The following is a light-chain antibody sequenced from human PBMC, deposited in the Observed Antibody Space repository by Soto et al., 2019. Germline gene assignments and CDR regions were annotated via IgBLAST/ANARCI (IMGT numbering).Light chain of an antibody. CDR3: QQSYSTPT. CDR1: QSISIY. J-gene: IGKJ4*01. Sequence: DIQITQSPSTLSASVGDRVTITCRASQSISIYLNWYQQKPGKAPILLVYAGSSLQGGVPSRFGGSGSGTDFTLTITSLQPEDFATYYCQQSYSTPTFGGGTKVDI. CDR2: AGS. V-gene: IGKV1-39*01.